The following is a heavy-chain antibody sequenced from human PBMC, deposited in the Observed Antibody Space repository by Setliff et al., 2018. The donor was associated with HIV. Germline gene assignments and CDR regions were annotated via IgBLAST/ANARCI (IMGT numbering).Heavy chain of an antibody. D-gene: IGHD3-3*01. CDR3: ARGKDDNFWSYGMDV. Sequence: SETLSLTCTVSGGSISSGSYYWSWIRQPPGKGLEWVGSIYYSGSTYYNPSLKSRVTISVDTSKNQFSLKLSSVTAADTAVYYCARGKDDNFWSYGMDVWGQGTTVTVSS. V-gene: IGHV4-39*01. CDR2: IYYSGST. CDR1: GGSISSGSYY. J-gene: IGHJ6*02.